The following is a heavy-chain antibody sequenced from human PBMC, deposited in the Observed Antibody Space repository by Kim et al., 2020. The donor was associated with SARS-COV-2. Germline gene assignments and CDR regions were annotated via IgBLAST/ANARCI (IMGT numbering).Heavy chain of an antibody. D-gene: IGHD2-15*01. J-gene: IGHJ4*02. CDR1: GFTFSNLW. Sequence: GGSLRLSCAASGFTFSNLWMSWVRQAPGKGLEWVGRIKSKVNGGTADYAAPLKSRFTISRDDSKNTLYLQMNSLKTEDTAVYYCATDVPHSGGSCYLYWGQGTPVTVSS. CDR3: ATDVPHSGGSCYLY. V-gene: IGHV3-15*01. CDR2: IKSKVNGGTA.